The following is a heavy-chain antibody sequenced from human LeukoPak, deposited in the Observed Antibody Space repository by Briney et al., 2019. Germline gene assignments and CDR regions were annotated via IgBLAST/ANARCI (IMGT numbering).Heavy chain of an antibody. J-gene: IGHJ4*02. V-gene: IGHV4-59*01. CDR3: ARAYYYDSSGYSSDFDY. CDR2: IHYSGSA. CDR1: GGSINNYY. Sequence: SETLSLTCTVSGGSINNYYWSWIRQPPGKGLEYIGYIHYSGSANYNPSLKSRVTISVDTSKNQFSLKLSSVTAADTAVYYCARAYYYDSSGYSSDFDYWGQGTLVTVSS. D-gene: IGHD3-22*01.